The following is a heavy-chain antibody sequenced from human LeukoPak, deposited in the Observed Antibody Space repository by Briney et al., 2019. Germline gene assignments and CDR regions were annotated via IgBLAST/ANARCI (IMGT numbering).Heavy chain of an antibody. D-gene: IGHD3-22*01. J-gene: IGHJ4*02. CDR1: GGSINSSSYY. CDR2: IYYSGST. V-gene: IGHV4-39*07. CDR3: ARGANYYDSSGYFDY. Sequence: SETLSLTCTVSGGSINSSSYYFDWIRQTPGKGLEWIGNIYYSGSTLYNPSLKSRVTISVDTSKTQFSLKPSSVTAADTAVYYCARGANYYDSSGYFDYWGQGTLVTVSS.